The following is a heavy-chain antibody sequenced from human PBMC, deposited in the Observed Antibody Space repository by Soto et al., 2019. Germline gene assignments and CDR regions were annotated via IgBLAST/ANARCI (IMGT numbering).Heavy chain of an antibody. V-gene: IGHV4-34*01. CDR1: GGSFSGYY. J-gene: IGHJ6*03. CDR3: ARGIRPVMITFGGVIALYYYYYMDV. D-gene: IGHD3-16*02. Sequence: PSETLSLTCAVYGGSFSGYYWILIRQPPGKGLEWIGEINHSGSTNYNPSLKSRVTISVDTSKNQFSLKLSSVTAADTAVYYCARGIRPVMITFGGVIALYYYYYMDVWGKGTTVTVSS. CDR2: INHSGST.